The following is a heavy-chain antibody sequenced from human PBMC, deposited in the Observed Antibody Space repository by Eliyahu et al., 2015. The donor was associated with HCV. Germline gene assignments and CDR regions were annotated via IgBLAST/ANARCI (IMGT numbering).Heavy chain of an antibody. J-gene: IGHJ5*01. V-gene: IGHV6-1*01. CDR1: GDXVSSNSVA. CDR3: ARGQHSSFDS. CDR2: AYYRSKWNI. Sequence: QVQLQQSGPGLIKPSQTLSLTCDIPGDXVSSNSVAWNWIRQSPSRGLEWLGRAYYRSKWNIDYALSVRGRVTISPDTSKNQFSLQLNSLTPEDTAVYYCARGQHSSFDSWGQGTLVTVSS. D-gene: IGHD6-19*01.